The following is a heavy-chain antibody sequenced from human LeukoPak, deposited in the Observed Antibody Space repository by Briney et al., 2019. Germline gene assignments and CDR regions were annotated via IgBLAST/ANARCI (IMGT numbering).Heavy chain of an antibody. J-gene: IGHJ3*02. CDR2: ISDNARST. CDR1: GFTFSSYA. V-gene: IGHV3-23*01. D-gene: IGHD6-13*01. Sequence: GGSLRLSCGASGFTFSSYAMGWVRQSPGKGLEWVSSISDNARSTYYADSVKGRFTISRDNSKNTVSLEMNSLRAEDTALYYCAKGGSSQDLGAFDIWGQGTMVTVSS. CDR3: AKGGSSQDLGAFDI.